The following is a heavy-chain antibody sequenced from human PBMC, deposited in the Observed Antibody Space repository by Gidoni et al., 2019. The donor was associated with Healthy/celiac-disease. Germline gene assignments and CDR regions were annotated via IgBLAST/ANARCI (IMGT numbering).Heavy chain of an antibody. CDR1: GFTFGAYA. V-gene: IGHV3-49*03. Sequence: EVQLVESGGGLVQPGRSLRLSCTASGFTFGAYAMSWFRQAPGKGLEWVGFIRSKAYGGTTEYAASVKGRFTISRDDSKSIAYLQMNSLKTEDTAVYYCTSPRWYYYDSSGYRWGQGTLVTVSS. D-gene: IGHD3-22*01. J-gene: IGHJ4*02. CDR2: IRSKAYGGTT. CDR3: TSPRWYYYDSSGYR.